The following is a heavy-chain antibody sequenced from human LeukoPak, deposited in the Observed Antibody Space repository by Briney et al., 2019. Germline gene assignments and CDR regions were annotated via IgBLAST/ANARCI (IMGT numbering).Heavy chain of an antibody. J-gene: IGHJ6*03. CDR3: ARAGPHYYYYMDV. Sequence: GGSLRLSCAASGFTFSSYAMSWVRQAPGKGLEWVSAISGSGGSTYYADSVKGRFTISRDNFKNTLYLQMNSLRAEDTAVYYCARAGPHYYYYMDVWGKGTTVTVSS. V-gene: IGHV3-23*01. CDR2: ISGSGGST. CDR1: GFTFSSYA.